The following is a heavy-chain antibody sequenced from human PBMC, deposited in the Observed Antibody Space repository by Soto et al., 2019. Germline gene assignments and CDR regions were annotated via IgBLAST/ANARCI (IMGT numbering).Heavy chain of an antibody. CDR2: ISRTGGTT. D-gene: IGHD1-7*01. CDR3: AKLATELRTSPRYFES. V-gene: IGHV3-23*01. J-gene: IGHJ4*02. Sequence: GGSLRLSCAPSGFSFSIYDMSWVRQAPGKGLERASGISRTGGTTYYADSVKGRFTISRDDPGPTPFLTPKSLRVDDRAIYYWAKLATELRTSPRYFESWGQGALVTVSS. CDR1: GFSFSIYD.